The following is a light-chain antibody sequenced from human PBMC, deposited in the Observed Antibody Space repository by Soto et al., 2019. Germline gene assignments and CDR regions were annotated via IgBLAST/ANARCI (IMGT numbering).Light chain of an antibody. CDR1: QSISSY. J-gene: IGKJ3*01. Sequence: DIQMTQSPSSLSASVGDRVTITCRASQSISSYLNWYLQKPGKAPKLLIYAASSLQSGVPSRFSGSVSGTDFPLTISSLQPEEFATYYCQQSYSTPSTFGPGTKVDIK. CDR3: QQSYSTPST. V-gene: IGKV1-39*01. CDR2: AAS.